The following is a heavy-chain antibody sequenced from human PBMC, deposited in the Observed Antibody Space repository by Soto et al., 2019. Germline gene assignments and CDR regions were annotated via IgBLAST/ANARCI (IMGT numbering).Heavy chain of an antibody. CDR2: ISYDGSNK. D-gene: IGHD3-10*01. V-gene: IGHV3-30-3*01. J-gene: IGHJ6*02. CDR3: AREYYYGSGSYWDYYYGMDV. CDR1: GFTFSSYA. Sequence: QVQLVESGGGVVQPGRSLRLSCAASGFTFSSYAMHWVRQAPGKGLEWVAVISYDGSNKYYADSVKGRFTISRDNSKNTLYLQMNSVRAEDTAVYYCAREYYYGSGSYWDYYYGMDVWGQGTTVTVSS.